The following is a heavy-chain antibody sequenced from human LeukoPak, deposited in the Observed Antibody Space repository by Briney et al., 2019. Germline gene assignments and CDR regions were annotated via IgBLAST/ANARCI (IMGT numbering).Heavy chain of an antibody. CDR3: ARGGTYYDFWSGYYTGSVYYYYMDV. J-gene: IGHJ6*03. D-gene: IGHD3-3*01. Sequence: ASVKVSCKASGYTFTSYYMHWVRQAPGQGLEWMGLINPTGDSTGYAQKFQGRVTMTRDMSTSTDYLELSSLRSEDTAVYYCARGGTYYDFWSGYYTGSVYYYYMDVWGKGTTVTVSS. CDR2: INPTGDST. V-gene: IGHV1-46*01. CDR1: GYTFTSYY.